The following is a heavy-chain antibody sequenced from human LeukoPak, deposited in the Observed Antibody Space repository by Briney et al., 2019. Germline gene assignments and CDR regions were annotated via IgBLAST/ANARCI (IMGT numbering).Heavy chain of an antibody. CDR3: ARKRGYYIPDDY. Sequence: PSETLSLTCAVYGGSFSGYYWSWIRQPPGKGLEWIGEINHSGSTNYNPSLKSRVTISVDTSKNQFSLKLSSVTAADTAVYYCARKRGYYIPDDYWGQGTLVTVSS. D-gene: IGHD3-3*01. CDR2: INHSGST. CDR1: GGSFSGYY. V-gene: IGHV4-34*01. J-gene: IGHJ4*02.